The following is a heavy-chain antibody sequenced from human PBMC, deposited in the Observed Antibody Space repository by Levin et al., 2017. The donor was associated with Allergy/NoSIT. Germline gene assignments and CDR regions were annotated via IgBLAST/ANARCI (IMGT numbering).Heavy chain of an antibody. D-gene: IGHD3-22*01. CDR2: IRGTIDGGTT. CDR1: GFTFSKLW. CDR3: TTDIYNNIGYSRYYIDQ. Sequence: GESLKISCAASGFTFSKLWMSWVRQAPGKGLEWVGRIRGTIDGGTTDYAEPLKGRFTISRDDSKNTLYLQINSLKTEDTAVYYCTTDIYNNIGYSRYYIDQWGQGTLVTVSS. J-gene: IGHJ4*02. V-gene: IGHV3-15*01.